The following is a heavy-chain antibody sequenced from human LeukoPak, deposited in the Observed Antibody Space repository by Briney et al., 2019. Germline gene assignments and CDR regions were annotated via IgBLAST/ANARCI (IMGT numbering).Heavy chain of an antibody. D-gene: IGHD1-26*01. Sequence: GASVKVSCKASGYTFTSYGISWVRQAPGQGLEWMGWISAYNGNTNYAQKFQGRVTMTRDTSTSTVYMELSSLRSEDTAVYYCARSTRIVGATSFDYWGQGTLVTVSS. V-gene: IGHV1-18*01. CDR3: ARSTRIVGATSFDY. J-gene: IGHJ4*02. CDR2: ISAYNGNT. CDR1: GYTFTSYG.